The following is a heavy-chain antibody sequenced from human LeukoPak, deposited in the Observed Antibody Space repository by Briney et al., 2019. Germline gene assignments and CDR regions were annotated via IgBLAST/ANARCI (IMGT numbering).Heavy chain of an antibody. Sequence: GGSLRLSCAASGFTFSSNSMNWVRQAPGKGLEWVSSISSSRSYIYYADSVKGRFTISRDNAKNSLYLQMNSLRAEDTAVYYCARDSDYGDCDYWGQGTLVTVSS. V-gene: IGHV3-21*01. D-gene: IGHD4-17*01. CDR3: ARDSDYGDCDY. J-gene: IGHJ4*02. CDR1: GFTFSSNS. CDR2: ISSSRSYI.